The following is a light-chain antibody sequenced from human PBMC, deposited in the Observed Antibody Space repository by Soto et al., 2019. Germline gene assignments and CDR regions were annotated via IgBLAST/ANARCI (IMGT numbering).Light chain of an antibody. CDR1: QSISIY. Sequence: DIQMTQSPSSLSASVGDRVTLTCRASQSISIYLNWYQQKPGKAPKVLIYAASTLHSGVPSRFSDSGSGTDFTLTISSLQPEDFATYYCQQNYNTPRTFGPGTKVEVK. V-gene: IGKV1-39*01. CDR3: QQNYNTPRT. CDR2: AAS. J-gene: IGKJ1*01.